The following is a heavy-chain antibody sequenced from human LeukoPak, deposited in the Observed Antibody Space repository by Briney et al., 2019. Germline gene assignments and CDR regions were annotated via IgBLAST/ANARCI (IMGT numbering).Heavy chain of an antibody. J-gene: IGHJ4*02. Sequence: PGGFLRLSCSASGFTFSSYAMNWVRPAPGKGLEWVSAISGSGGSTYYADSVKGRFTISRDNSKNTLYLQMNSLRAEDTAVYYCAKATNRGIAARPSGYWGQGTLVTVSS. CDR3: AKATNRGIAARPSGY. CDR2: ISGSGGST. D-gene: IGHD6-6*01. V-gene: IGHV3-23*01. CDR1: GFTFSSYA.